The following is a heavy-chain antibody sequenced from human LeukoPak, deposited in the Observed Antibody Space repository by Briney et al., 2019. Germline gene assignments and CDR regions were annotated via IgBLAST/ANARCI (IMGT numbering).Heavy chain of an antibody. CDR2: INPNSGGT. Sequence: ASVKVSCKASGYTFTSYYMHWVRQAPGQGLEWMGRINPNSGGTNYAQKFQGRVTMTRDTSISTAYMELSRLRSDDTAVYYCAGTRPNYYYYMDVWGNGTTVTVSS. CDR1: GYTFTSYY. J-gene: IGHJ6*03. D-gene: IGHD2-2*01. V-gene: IGHV1-2*06. CDR3: AGTRPNYYYYMDV.